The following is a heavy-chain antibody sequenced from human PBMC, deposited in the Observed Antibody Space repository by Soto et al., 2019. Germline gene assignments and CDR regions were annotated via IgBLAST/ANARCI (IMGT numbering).Heavy chain of an antibody. Sequence: ASVKVSCKASGYSFSSYAIHWLRQAPGQRLEWMGWINAGNGNTKCSEKFQGRVTITRDTSASTVYMEMGSLRSEDTAVYYCAREFPSLSSSWREYFHPWGQGSLVTV. J-gene: IGHJ1*01. V-gene: IGHV1-3*01. CDR3: AREFPSLSSSWREYFHP. CDR1: GYSFSSYA. D-gene: IGHD6-13*01. CDR2: INAGNGNT.